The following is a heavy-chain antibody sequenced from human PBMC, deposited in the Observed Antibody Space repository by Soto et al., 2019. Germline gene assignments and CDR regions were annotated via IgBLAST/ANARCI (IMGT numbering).Heavy chain of an antibody. CDR3: ARVPVVTTGPQRRPHNWFDP. CDR2: IYYSGST. D-gene: IGHD4-17*01. J-gene: IGHJ5*02. V-gene: IGHV4-61*01. CDR1: GGSVSSGSYY. Sequence: SETLSLTCTVSGGSVSSGSYYWSWIRQPPGKGLEWIGYIYYSGSTNYNPSLKSRVTISVDTSKNQFSLKLSSVTAADTAVYYCARVPVVTTGPQRRPHNWFDPWGQGTLVTVSS.